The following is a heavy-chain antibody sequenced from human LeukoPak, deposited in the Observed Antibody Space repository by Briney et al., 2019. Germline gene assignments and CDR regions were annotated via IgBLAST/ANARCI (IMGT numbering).Heavy chain of an antibody. D-gene: IGHD1-26*01. CDR2: ISSSGSTI. Sequence: GGSLRLSCAASGFTFSDYYMSWIRQAPGKGLEWVSYISSSGSTIYYADSVKGRFTISRNNAKNSLYLQMNSLRAEDTAVYYCAREISGERTYYFDYWGQGTLVTVSS. CDR1: GFTFSDYY. CDR3: AREISGERTYYFDY. J-gene: IGHJ4*02. V-gene: IGHV3-11*01.